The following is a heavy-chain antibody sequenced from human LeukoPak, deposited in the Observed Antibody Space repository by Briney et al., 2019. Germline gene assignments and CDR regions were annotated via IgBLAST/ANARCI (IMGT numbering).Heavy chain of an antibody. D-gene: IGHD4-23*01. CDR2: IYYSGST. CDR3: AGGYDYGGNADAFDI. V-gene: IGHV4-30-4*08. J-gene: IGHJ3*02. CDR1: GGSISSGDYY. Sequence: SQTLSLTCTVSGGSISSGDYYWSWLRHPPGKGLEWIGYIYYSGSTYYNPSLKSRVTISVDTSKYQYSLKLSSVPAADTAVYYCAGGYDYGGNADAFDIWGQGTMVTVSS.